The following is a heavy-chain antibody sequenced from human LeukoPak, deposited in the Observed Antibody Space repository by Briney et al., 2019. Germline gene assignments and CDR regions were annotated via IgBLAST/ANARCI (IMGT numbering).Heavy chain of an antibody. CDR2: IGGSDGTT. D-gene: IGHD2-21*02. V-gene: IGHV3-23*01. CDR1: GFTFSSYA. CDR3: AKDHEPYCGGDCFNGDY. J-gene: IGHJ4*02. Sequence: GGSLRLSCAASGFTFSSYAMTWVRQAPGKGLEWVSSIGGSDGTTSYADSVKGRFTISRDNSKNTLYLQMNSLRAEDTAVYYCAKDHEPYCGGDCFNGDYWSQGTLVTVSS.